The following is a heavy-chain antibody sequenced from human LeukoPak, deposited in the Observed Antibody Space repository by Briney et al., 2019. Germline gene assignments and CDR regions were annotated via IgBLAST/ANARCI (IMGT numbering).Heavy chain of an antibody. CDR2: INHSGST. V-gene: IGHV4-34*01. CDR3: ARGSKYYDFWSGRNWFDP. Sequence: SETLSLTCAVYGGSFSGYYWSWIRQPPGKGLEWIGEINHSGSTNYNPSLKGRVTISVDTSKNLFSLKLSSVTAADTAVYYCARGSKYYDFWSGRNWFDPWGQGTLVTVSS. CDR1: GGSFSGYY. D-gene: IGHD3-3*01. J-gene: IGHJ5*02.